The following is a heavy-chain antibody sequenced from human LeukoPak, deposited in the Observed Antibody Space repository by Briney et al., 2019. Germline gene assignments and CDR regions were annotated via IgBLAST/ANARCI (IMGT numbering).Heavy chain of an antibody. CDR2: ISSSSSYI. CDR1: GFTFSSYS. D-gene: IGHD6-13*01. J-gene: IGHJ6*03. Sequence: GGSLRLSCAASGFTFSSYSMNWVRQAPGKGLEWVSSISSSSSYIYYADSVKGRFTISRDNAKNSLYLQMNSLRAEDTAVYYCAKLESSSWYTNYYYYYYMDVWGKGTTVTVSS. V-gene: IGHV3-21*01. CDR3: AKLESSSWYTNYYYYYYMDV.